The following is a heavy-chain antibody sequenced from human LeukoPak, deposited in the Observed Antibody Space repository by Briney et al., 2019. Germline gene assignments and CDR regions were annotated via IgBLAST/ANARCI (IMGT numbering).Heavy chain of an antibody. CDR1: GDSISSYY. D-gene: IGHD3-10*02. CDR2: IYYSGST. J-gene: IGHJ3*02. V-gene: IGHV4-59*01. Sequence: SETLSLTCTISGDSISSYYWSWIRQPPGKGLEWIGYIYYSGSTNYNPSLKSRVTISVDTSKNQFSLKLSSVTAADTAVYYCAREAYVYDAFDIWGQGTMVTVSS. CDR3: AREAYVYDAFDI.